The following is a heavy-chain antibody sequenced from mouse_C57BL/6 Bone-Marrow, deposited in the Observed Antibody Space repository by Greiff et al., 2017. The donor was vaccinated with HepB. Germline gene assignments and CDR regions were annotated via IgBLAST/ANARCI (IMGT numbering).Heavy chain of an antibody. CDR1: GYAFSSSW. CDR3: ARGYYGSSLYWYFDV. V-gene: IGHV1-82*01. CDR2: IYPGDGDT. Sequence: QVQLQQSGPELVKPGASVKISCKASGYAFSSSWMNWVKQRPGKGLEWIGRIYPGDGDTNYNGKFKGKATLTADKSSSTAYMQLSSLTSEDSAVYFCARGYYGSSLYWYFDVWGTGTTVTVSS. J-gene: IGHJ1*03. D-gene: IGHD1-1*01.